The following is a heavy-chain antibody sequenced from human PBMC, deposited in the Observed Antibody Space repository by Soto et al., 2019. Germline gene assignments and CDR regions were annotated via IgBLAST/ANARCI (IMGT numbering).Heavy chain of an antibody. D-gene: IGHD5-12*01. V-gene: IGHV3-23*01. CDR2: ISGSGGST. J-gene: IGHJ4*02. CDR3: AKGHGYNYWASFDY. CDR1: FNFRSQA. Sequence: FNFRSQASSWVHQTPGKGLEWVSAISGSGGSTYYADSVRGRFTISRDNSKNTLYLQMNSLRAEDTAVYYCAKGHGYNYWASFDYWGQGTLVTVSS.